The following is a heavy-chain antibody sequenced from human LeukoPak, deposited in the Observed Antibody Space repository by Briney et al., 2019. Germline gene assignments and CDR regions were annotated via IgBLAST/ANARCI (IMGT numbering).Heavy chain of an antibody. D-gene: IGHD6-19*01. CDR1: GFTFSSYS. CDR3: ARDRSGPGGFDP. Sequence: GGSLRLSCAASGFTFSSYSMNWVRQAPGKGLEWVSSISSSSSYIYYADSVKGRFTISRDNAENSLYLQMNSLRAEDTAVYYCARDRSGPGGFDPWGQGTLVTVSS. V-gene: IGHV3-21*01. J-gene: IGHJ5*02. CDR2: ISSSSSYI.